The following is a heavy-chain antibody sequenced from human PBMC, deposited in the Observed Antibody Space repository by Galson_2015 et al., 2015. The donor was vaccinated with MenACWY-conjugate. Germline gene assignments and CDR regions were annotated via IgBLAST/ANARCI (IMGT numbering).Heavy chain of an antibody. CDR1: GFTFSDYY. CDR3: ARTPRSYSGDAFEK. D-gene: IGHD5-12*01. J-gene: IGHJ4*02. Sequence: SLRLSCAASGFTFSDYYMSWIRQAPGKGLEWVAYISSGHIYSNHADSVKGRFTISRDNAKNSLFLQMNSLRAEDTAVYFCARTPRSYSGDAFEKWGQGALVTASP. CDR2: ISSGHIYS. V-gene: IGHV3-11*06.